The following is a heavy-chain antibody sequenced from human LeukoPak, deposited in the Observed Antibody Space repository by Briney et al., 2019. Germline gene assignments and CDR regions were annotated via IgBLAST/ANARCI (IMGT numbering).Heavy chain of an antibody. CDR1: GGSISSYY. D-gene: IGHD4-23*01. Sequence: SETLSLTCTVSGGSISSYYWSWIRQPPGKGLEWIGYIYYSGSTNYNPSLKSRVTISVDTSKNQFSLKLSSVTAADTAVYYCAYADWLHGGNSWVYWGQGTLVTVSS. J-gene: IGHJ4*02. CDR2: IYYSGST. CDR3: AYADWLHGGNSWVY. V-gene: IGHV4-59*01.